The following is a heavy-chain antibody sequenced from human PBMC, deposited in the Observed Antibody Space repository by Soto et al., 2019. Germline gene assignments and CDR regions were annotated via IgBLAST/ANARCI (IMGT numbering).Heavy chain of an antibody. J-gene: IGHJ5*02. V-gene: IGHV4-39*01. CDR3: ARRINWFDP. CDR2: IYYSGST. Sequence: PSETLSLTCTFSCGSISSSSYYWGWIRQPPGKGLEWIGSIYYSGSTYYNPSLKSRVTISVDTSKNQFSLKLSSVPAADTAVYYCARRINWFDPWGQGTLVTVSS. CDR1: CGSISSSSYY. D-gene: IGHD2-15*01.